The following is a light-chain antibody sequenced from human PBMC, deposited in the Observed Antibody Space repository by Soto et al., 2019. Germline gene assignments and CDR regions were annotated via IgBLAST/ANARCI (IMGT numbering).Light chain of an antibody. J-gene: IGKJ1*01. Sequence: DIQITHFLSSVAASVGDKVTITCRASKSISNWLAWYQQKPGRPPRLLIYQASTLESGVPSRFSGSGSGTEFTLTISSLQPDDFATYYCQQYNSYPWRFGQGTKVDI. V-gene: IGKV1-5*03. CDR2: QAS. CDR1: KSISNW. CDR3: QQYNSYPWR.